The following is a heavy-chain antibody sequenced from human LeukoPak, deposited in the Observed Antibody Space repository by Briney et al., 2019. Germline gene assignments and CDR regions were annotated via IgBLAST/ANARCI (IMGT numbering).Heavy chain of an antibody. D-gene: IGHD3-3*01. CDR2: TYSSGTT. CDR3: AKGSYYDFWSGYLDY. CDR1: GFTVSSNY. Sequence: GGSLRLSCAASGFTVSSNYMSWVRQAPGKGLEYISVTYSSGTTYYADSVRDRFTISRDNSKNTLYLQMNSLRAEDTAVYYCAKGSYYDFWSGYLDYWGQGTLVTVSS. V-gene: IGHV3-53*01. J-gene: IGHJ4*02.